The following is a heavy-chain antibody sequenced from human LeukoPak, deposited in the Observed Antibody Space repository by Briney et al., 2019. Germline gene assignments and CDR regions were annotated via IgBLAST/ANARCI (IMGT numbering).Heavy chain of an antibody. CDR2: IKQDGGEI. V-gene: IGHV3-7*01. Sequence: GGSLRLSCAASGFTFSSYWMSWVRQAPGKGLEWVANIKQDGGEIYYVDSVKGRFTISRDNAKNSLYLQMNSLRAEDTAVYYCARDRRGRLYDAFDIWGQGTMVTVSS. J-gene: IGHJ3*02. CDR3: ARDRRGRLYDAFDI. CDR1: GFTFSSYW. D-gene: IGHD2-15*01.